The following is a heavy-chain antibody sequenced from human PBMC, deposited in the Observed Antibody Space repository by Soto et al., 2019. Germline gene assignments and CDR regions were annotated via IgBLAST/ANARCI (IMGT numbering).Heavy chain of an antibody. CDR1: GGSISSYY. J-gene: IGHJ5*02. V-gene: IGHV4-59*01. CDR2: IYYSGST. D-gene: IGHD3-3*01. Sequence: ASETLSLTCTVSGGSISSYYWSWIRQPPGKGLEWIGYIYYSGSTNYNPSLKSRVTISVDTSKNQFSLKLSSVTAADTAVYYCARETYYDFWSGYSPLFWFDPWGQGTLVTVSS. CDR3: ARETYYDFWSGYSPLFWFDP.